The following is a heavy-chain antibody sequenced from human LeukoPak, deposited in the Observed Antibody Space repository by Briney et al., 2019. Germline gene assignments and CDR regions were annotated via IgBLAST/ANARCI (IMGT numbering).Heavy chain of an antibody. Sequence: GASVKVSCKASGYTFTGYYMHWVRQAPGQGLEWMGWINPNSGGTNYAQKFQGRVTMTRDTSISTAYMELSSLRSEDTAVYYCARGSSGWYREFDYWGQGTLVTVSS. CDR2: INPNSGGT. J-gene: IGHJ4*02. CDR1: GYTFTGYY. V-gene: IGHV1-2*02. CDR3: ARGSSGWYREFDY. D-gene: IGHD6-19*01.